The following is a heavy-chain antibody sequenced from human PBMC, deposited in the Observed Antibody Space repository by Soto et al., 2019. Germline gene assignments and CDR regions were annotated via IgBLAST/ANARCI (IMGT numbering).Heavy chain of an antibody. J-gene: IGHJ4*02. Sequence: QVQLVESGGGVVQPGRSLRLSCAASGFTFSDYDMHWVRQAPGKGLEWVAVLSYDGSTNHYADSLKGQFTISRDNSKSTLFLQMNGLRAEDTAVYYCATKRSFHFENWGQGTLVTVSS. CDR1: GFTFSDYD. CDR2: LSYDGSTN. CDR3: ATKRSFHFEN. D-gene: IGHD1-1*01. V-gene: IGHV3-30*03.